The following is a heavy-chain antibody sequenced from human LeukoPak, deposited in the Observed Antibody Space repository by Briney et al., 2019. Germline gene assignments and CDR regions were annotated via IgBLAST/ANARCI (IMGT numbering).Heavy chain of an antibody. J-gene: IGHJ6*03. Sequence: SETLSLTCAVYGGSFSGYYWTWIRQPPGKGLEWIGEINHSGSTNYNPSLKSRVTMSVDTSKNQFSLKLSSVTAADTAVYYCARGLPAAILSYYYYYMDVWGKGTTVTVSS. CDR2: INHSGST. CDR3: ARGLPAAILSYYYYYMDV. V-gene: IGHV4-34*01. CDR1: GGSFSGYY. D-gene: IGHD2-2*01.